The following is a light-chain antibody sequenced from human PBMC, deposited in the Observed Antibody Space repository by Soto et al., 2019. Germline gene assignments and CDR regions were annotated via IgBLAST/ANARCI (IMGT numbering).Light chain of an antibody. Sequence: DIQMTQSPSTLSASVGDRVTITCRASQSISSWLAWYQQKPGKAPKLLIYKASTLESGVPSRFSGSGSGTEFILTMSSLQPDDFATYYCQQYDSYPWTFGQGTKVDIK. CDR2: KAS. V-gene: IGKV1-5*03. CDR1: QSISSW. J-gene: IGKJ1*01. CDR3: QQYDSYPWT.